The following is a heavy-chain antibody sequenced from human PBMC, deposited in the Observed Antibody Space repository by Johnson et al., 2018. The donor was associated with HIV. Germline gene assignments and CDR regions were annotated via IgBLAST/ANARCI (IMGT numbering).Heavy chain of an antibody. J-gene: IGHJ3*02. Sequence: VQLVESGGGLVQPGGSLRLSCAASGFTFSSYAMSWVRQAPGKGLEWVSAISGSGGSTSYADSVQGRFTISRDNSKNTLYLQMNSLRAEDTAVYYCAKSPRFTIFGSDAFDIWGQGTMVTVSS. D-gene: IGHD3-3*01. CDR3: AKSPRFTIFGSDAFDI. CDR2: ISGSGGST. CDR1: GFTFSSYA. V-gene: IGHV3-23*04.